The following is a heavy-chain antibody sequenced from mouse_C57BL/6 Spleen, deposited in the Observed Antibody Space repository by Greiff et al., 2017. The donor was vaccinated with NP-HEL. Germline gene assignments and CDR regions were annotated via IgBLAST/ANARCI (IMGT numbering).Heavy chain of an antibody. CDR2: IYPGDGDT. J-gene: IGHJ2*01. V-gene: IGHV1-82*01. CDR1: GYAFSSSW. D-gene: IGHD2-4*01. CDR3: ARNYDYGGYFDY. Sequence: QVQLQQSGPELVKPGASVKISCKASGYAFSSSWMNWVKQRPGKGLEWIGRIYPGDGDTNYNGKFKGKATLTADKSSSTAYMQLSSLKSEDSAVYFCARNYDYGGYFDYWGQGTTLTVSS.